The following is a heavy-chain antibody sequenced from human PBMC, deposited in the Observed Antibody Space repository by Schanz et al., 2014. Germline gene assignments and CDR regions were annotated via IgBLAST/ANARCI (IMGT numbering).Heavy chain of an antibody. V-gene: IGHV3-23*01. Sequence: EVQLLESGGGLVQPGGSLRLSCLASGFTFSTHAMSWVRQAPGKGLEWVSSISSGGGSTYYADSVKGRFTISRDNSKNTLYLQMKSLRAEDTAVYYCARPALWFGDNCFDPWGQGTLVTVSS. D-gene: IGHD3-10*01. CDR2: ISSGGGST. CDR1: GFTFSTHA. J-gene: IGHJ5*02. CDR3: ARPALWFGDNCFDP.